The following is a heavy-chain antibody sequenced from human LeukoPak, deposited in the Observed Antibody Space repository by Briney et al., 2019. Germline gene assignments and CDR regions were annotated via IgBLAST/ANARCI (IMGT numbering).Heavy chain of an antibody. D-gene: IGHD6-25*01. CDR2: IYNSGST. CDR3: ARRGSSGRSFDY. J-gene: IGHJ4*02. CDR1: GGSVSSSSYY. Sequence: SETLSLTCTVSGGSVSSSSYYWGWIRQPPGKGLEWVGCIYNSGSTYYDPSLKSRVTISVDTSKNQVSLKVNSVTAADTAVYYCARRGSSGRSFDYWGQGTLVIVS. V-gene: IGHV4-39*01.